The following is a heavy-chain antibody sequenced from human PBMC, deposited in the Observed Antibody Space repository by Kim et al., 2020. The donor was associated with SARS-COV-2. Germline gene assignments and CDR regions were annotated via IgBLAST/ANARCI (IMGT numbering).Heavy chain of an antibody. D-gene: IGHD3-10*01. J-gene: IGHJ4*02. Sequence: GGSLRLSCAASGLTFSSYWMSWVRQAPGKGLEWVANIKQDGSEKYYVDSVKGRFTISRDNAKNSLYLQMNSLRAEDTAVYYCARDARRGVRISLFYWGQGTLVTVSS. CDR3: ARDARRGVRISLFY. V-gene: IGHV3-7*01. CDR1: GLTFSSYW. CDR2: IKQDGSEK.